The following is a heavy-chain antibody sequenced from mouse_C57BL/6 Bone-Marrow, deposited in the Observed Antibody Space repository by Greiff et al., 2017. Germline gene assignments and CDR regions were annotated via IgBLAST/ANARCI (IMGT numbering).Heavy chain of an antibody. Sequence: EVKLVESGGGLVKPGGSLKLSCAASGFTFSSYAMSWVRQTPEKRLEWVATISDGGSYTYYPDNVKGRFTISRDNAKNNLYLQMSHLKSEDTAMYYCARDGSNYWYFDGWGTGTTVTVSS. J-gene: IGHJ1*03. CDR3: ARDGSNYWYFDG. CDR2: ISDGGSYT. CDR1: GFTFSSYA. V-gene: IGHV5-4*01. D-gene: IGHD1-1*01.